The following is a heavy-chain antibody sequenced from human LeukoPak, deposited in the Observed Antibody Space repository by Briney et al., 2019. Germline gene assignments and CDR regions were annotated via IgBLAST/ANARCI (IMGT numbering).Heavy chain of an antibody. CDR3: AKDAKRGFDYSNSLEY. Sequence: PGRSLRLSCAASGFTHSHYGMHWVRQAPGKGLEWVAVIWSDATEKYYGDAVKGRFTISRDNSRNTLYLQMNSLIVEDTAVYYCAKDAKRGFDYSNSLEYWGQGTLVTVSS. CDR2: IWSDATEK. CDR1: GFTHSHYG. V-gene: IGHV3-33*06. D-gene: IGHD4-11*01. J-gene: IGHJ4*02.